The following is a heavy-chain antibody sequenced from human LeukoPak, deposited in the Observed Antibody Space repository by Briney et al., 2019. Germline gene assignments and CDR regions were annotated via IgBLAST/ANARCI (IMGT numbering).Heavy chain of an antibody. V-gene: IGHV3-23*01. J-gene: IGHJ1*01. Sequence: GGSLRLSCAASGFTFSSYAMSWFRQAPGKGLEWVSVISDSGGTTYYADSVKGRFTISRDNSKNTLYLQMNSLRAEDTAVYYCAKDPLSVVHALGYFQHWGQGTLVTVSS. D-gene: IGHD3-22*01. CDR3: AKDPLSVVHALGYFQH. CDR1: GFTFSSYA. CDR2: ISDSGGTT.